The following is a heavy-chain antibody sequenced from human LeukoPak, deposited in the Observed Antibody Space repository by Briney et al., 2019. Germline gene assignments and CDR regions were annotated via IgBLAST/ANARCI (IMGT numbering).Heavy chain of an antibody. CDR2: INHSGST. D-gene: IGHD2-21*01. Sequence: SETLSLTCAVYGGSFSGYYWSWIRQPPGKGLEWIGEINHSGSTNYNPSLKSRVTISVDTSKNQFSLKLSSVTAADTAVYYCARLYCGGGYYYYYGMDAWGQGTTVTVSS. CDR1: GGSFSGYY. J-gene: IGHJ6*02. V-gene: IGHV4-34*01. CDR3: ARLYCGGGYYYYYGMDA.